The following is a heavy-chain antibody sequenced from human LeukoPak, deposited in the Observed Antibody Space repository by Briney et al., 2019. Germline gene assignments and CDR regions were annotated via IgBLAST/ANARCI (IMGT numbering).Heavy chain of an antibody. CDR3: AKAAVPGSSGWYGVDY. CDR1: GFTFSSYA. V-gene: IGHV3-23*01. J-gene: IGHJ4*02. D-gene: IGHD6-19*01. Sequence: GGSLRLSCAASGFTFSSYAMSWVRQAPGKGLEWVSAISGSGGSTYYADSVKGRFTISRDNSKNTLYLQMNSLRAEDTAVYYCAKAAVPGSSGWYGVDYWGQGTLVTVSS. CDR2: ISGSGGST.